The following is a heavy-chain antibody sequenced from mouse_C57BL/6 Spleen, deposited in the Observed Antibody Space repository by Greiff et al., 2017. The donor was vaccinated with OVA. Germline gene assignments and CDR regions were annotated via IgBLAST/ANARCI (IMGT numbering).Heavy chain of an antibody. CDR2: IYPGNSDT. CDR1: GYTFTSYW. J-gene: IGHJ1*03. V-gene: IGHV1-5*01. Sequence: EVQLQQSGTVLARPGASVKMSCKTSGYTFTSYWMHWVKQRPGQGLEWIGAIYPGNSDTSYNQKFKGKAKLTAVTSASTAYMELSSLTYEDSAVYYCTSYDYDVGYFDVWGTGTTVTVSS. CDR3: TSYDYDVGYFDV. D-gene: IGHD2-4*01.